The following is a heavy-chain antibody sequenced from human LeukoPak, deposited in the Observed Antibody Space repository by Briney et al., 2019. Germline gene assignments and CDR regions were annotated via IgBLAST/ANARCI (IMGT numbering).Heavy chain of an antibody. V-gene: IGHV4-30-4*01. D-gene: IGHD3-10*01. CDR3: AGLAWFGELLFSRPFDY. CDR1: GGSISSGDYY. J-gene: IGHJ4*02. Sequence: PSETLSLTCTVSGGSISSGDYYWSWIRQPPGKGLEWIGYIYYSGSTYYNPSLKSRVTISVDTSKNQFSLKLSSVTAAGTAVYYCAGLAWFGELLFSRPFDYWGQGTLVTVSS. CDR2: IYYSGST.